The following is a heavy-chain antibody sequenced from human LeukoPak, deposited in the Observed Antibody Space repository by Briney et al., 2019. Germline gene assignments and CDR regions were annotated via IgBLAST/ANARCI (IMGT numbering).Heavy chain of an antibody. CDR2: INAKSGDT. D-gene: IGHD5-18*01. CDR1: GYTFTDYY. J-gene: IGHJ4*02. CDR3: ARMRSGIPSLFDY. Sequence: ASVKVSCKASGYTFTDYYVHWVRQAPGQGLEWMGRINAKSGDTNAAQRFQGRVTITADESTSTAYMELSSLRSEDTAVYYCARMRSGIPSLFDYWGQGTLVTVSS. V-gene: IGHV1-2*06.